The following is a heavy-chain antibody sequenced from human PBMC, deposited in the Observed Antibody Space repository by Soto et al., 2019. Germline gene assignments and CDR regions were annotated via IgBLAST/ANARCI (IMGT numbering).Heavy chain of an antibody. CDR2: MFWYDDK. Sequence: QITLNEAGPTLAKPTQTLTLTCSFSGFSHSTRGVGLGWIRQPPGKALEWLALMFWYDDKGYSPSLRRRLTITGDTAKDQVVLIMTDMDPLDTATYYGANRSIWYSYYFDQCGQGTLVTVSS. D-gene: IGHD2-15*01. V-gene: IGHV2-5*01. CDR3: ANRSIWYSYYFDQ. CDR1: GFSHSTRGVG. J-gene: IGHJ4*02.